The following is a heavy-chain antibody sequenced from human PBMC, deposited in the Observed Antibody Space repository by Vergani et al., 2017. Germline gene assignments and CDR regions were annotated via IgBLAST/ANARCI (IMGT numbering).Heavy chain of an antibody. CDR1: GGSFSTGGQS. V-gene: IGHV4-61*02. CDR2: IYTSGAT. Sequence: QVQLQESGPGLVKPSQTLSLTCTVSGGSFSTGGQSWTWLRQSAGKVLEWIGRIYTSGATNYNPSLKSRVTISVDTSKNLISLELNYVTAADTALYYCARHGGSGNFYHLFDSWGQGTLITVSS. D-gene: IGHD3-10*01. CDR3: ARHGGSGNFYHLFDS. J-gene: IGHJ4*02.